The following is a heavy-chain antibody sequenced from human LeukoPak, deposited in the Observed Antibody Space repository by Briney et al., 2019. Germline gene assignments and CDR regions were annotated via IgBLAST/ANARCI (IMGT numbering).Heavy chain of an antibody. V-gene: IGHV3-66*01. D-gene: IGHD5-18*01. CDR3: ARVGYSYGLDC. CDR1: GFTVSTNY. J-gene: IGHJ4*02. CDR2: IYSGGST. Sequence: PGGSLRLSCAASGFTVSTNYMTWVRQAPGKGLEWVSVIYSGGSTYYADSVKGRFTISRDNSKNTLYLQMNSLRAEDTAVYYCARVGYSYGLDCWGQGTLVTVSS.